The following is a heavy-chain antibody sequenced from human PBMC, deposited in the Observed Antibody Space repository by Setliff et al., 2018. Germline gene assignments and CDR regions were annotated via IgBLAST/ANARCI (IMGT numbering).Heavy chain of an antibody. D-gene: IGHD6-25*01. CDR1: GFTFRNYA. CDR2: INPGGLTS. CDR3: ARAGLAAAGRKGVFDH. V-gene: IGHV1-46*01. J-gene: IGHJ4*02. Sequence: ASVKVSCKASGFTFRNYAISWVRQAPGQGLEWMGIINPGGLTSSSTQKFEGRVTMTRDTSTSTVYMELNSLTSDDTAVYYCARAGLAAAGRKGVFDHWGQGTLVTVSS.